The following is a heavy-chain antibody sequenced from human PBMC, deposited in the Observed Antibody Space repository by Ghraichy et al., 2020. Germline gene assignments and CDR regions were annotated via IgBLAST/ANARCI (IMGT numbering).Heavy chain of an antibody. CDR1: GFTFSSYA. Sequence: GSLRLSCAASGFTFSSYAMHWVRQAPGKGLDWVAVISYDGGNKYYSDSVKGRFTISRDNSKNTLYLQMNSLTAEDTAVYYCARSRPQYSTSSFQDYWGQGTLVTVSS. V-gene: IGHV3-30-3*01. D-gene: IGHD6-6*01. CDR3: ARSRPQYSTSSFQDY. J-gene: IGHJ4*02. CDR2: ISYDGGNK.